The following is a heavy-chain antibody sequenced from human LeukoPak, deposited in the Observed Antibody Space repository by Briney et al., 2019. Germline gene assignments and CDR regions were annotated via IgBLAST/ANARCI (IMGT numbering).Heavy chain of an antibody. Sequence: GASVNVSCKASGGTFSSYAISWVRQAPGQGLEWMGGIIPIFGTANYAQTFQGRVTITADKSTSTAYMELSSLRSEDTAVYYCARDNSGSYSTPFDYWGQGTVVTVSS. CDR3: ARDNSGSYSTPFDY. CDR1: GGTFSSYA. CDR2: IIPIFGTA. D-gene: IGHD1-26*01. J-gene: IGHJ4*02. V-gene: IGHV1-69*06.